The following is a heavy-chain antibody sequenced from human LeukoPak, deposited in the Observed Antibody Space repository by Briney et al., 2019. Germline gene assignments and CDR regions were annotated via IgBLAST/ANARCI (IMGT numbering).Heavy chain of an antibody. D-gene: IGHD6-19*01. CDR3: ARGARAYSSGWFPSDWFDP. V-gene: IGHV4-39*01. CDR1: GGSISSSSYY. J-gene: IGHJ5*02. CDR2: IYYSGST. Sequence: SETLSLTCAVSGGSISSSSYYWGWIRQPPGKGLEWIGNIYYSGSTYYNPSLKSRVTMSVDTSKNQFSLKLSSVTAADTAVYYCARGARAYSSGWFPSDWFDPWGQGTLVTVSS.